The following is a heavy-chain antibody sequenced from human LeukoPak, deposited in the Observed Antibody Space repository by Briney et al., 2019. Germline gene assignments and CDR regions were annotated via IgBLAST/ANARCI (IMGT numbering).Heavy chain of an antibody. Sequence: PGGSLRLSCAASGLTFDDYGMSWVRQAPGKGLEWVSGINWNGGSTGYADSVKGRFTISRDNAKNSLYLQMNSLRAEDTAVYYCARDERSAGLAAMGFWYYHYMDVWGKGTTVTVSS. CDR1: GLTFDDYG. J-gene: IGHJ6*03. CDR3: ARDERSAGLAAMGFWYYHYMDV. V-gene: IGHV3-20*04. CDR2: INWNGGST. D-gene: IGHD2-2*01.